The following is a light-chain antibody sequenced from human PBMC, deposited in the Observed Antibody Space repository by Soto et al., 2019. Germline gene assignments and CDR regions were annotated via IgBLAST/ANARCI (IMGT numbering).Light chain of an antibody. J-gene: IGLJ1*01. CDR2: EVR. CDR3: SSHTITNTRV. Sequence: QSALTQPASVSGSPGQAIAISCPGTISDVGTYDYVSWYQQHPNRAPKLMIYEVRNRPSGVSNRFSGSKSVNTATLTISGLQAEDEADYYCSSHTITNTRVFGTGTKVTVL. V-gene: IGLV2-14*03. CDR1: ISDVGTYDY.